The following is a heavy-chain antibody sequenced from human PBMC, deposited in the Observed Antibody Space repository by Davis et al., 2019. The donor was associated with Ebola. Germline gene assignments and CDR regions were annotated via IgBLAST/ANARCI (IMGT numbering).Heavy chain of an antibody. J-gene: IGHJ4*02. Sequence: MPSETLSLTCAVSGDSITSINWWTWVRQPPGKGLEWIGEAYHNGNTNYNPSLKSRVTISVDKSRNHFSLKLTSLTAADTAIYYCARWRAYTGFDFWGQGTLVTVSS. CDR3: ARWRAYTGFDF. D-gene: IGHD2-2*02. CDR2: AYHNGNT. CDR1: GDSITSINW. V-gene: IGHV4-4*02.